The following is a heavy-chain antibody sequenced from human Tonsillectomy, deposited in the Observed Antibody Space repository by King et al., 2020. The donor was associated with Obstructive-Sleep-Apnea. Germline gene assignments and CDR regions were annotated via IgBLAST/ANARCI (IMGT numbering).Heavy chain of an antibody. CDR3: ARVRRGEVDIVATMSSYWFDP. CDR1: GFTFSSYW. V-gene: IGHV3-7*01. Sequence: VQLVESGGGLVQPGGSLRLSCAASGFTFSSYWMSWVRQAPGKGLEWVANIKQDGSEKYYVDSVKGRFTISRDNAKNSLYLQMNSLRAEDTAVYYCARVRRGEVDIVATMSSYWFDPWGQGTLVTVSS. J-gene: IGHJ5*02. D-gene: IGHD5-12*01. CDR2: IKQDGSEK.